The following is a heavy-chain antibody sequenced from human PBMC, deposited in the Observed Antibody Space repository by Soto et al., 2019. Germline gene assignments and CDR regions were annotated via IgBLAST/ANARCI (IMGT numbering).Heavy chain of an antibody. CDR3: ARDQRYLRQGYSDY. J-gene: IGHJ4*02. D-gene: IGHD4-4*01. V-gene: IGHV3-21*01. CDR1: GFSFSSHS. Sequence: EVQLVESGGGLVKPGGSLRLSCSASGFSFSSHSLNWVRQAPGKGLEWVSSIGDSSTYIYYADSVKGRFTISRDNVRXXXXXXXXXXXXXXTAXXYXARDQRYLRQGYSDYWGQGTLVTVSS. CDR2: IGDSSTYI.